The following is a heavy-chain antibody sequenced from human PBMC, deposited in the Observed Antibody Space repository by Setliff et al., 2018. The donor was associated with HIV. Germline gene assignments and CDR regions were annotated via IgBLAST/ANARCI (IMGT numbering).Heavy chain of an antibody. CDR3: ASRSVAGAFDI. J-gene: IGHJ3*02. Sequence: PSATLSLTCTVSGGSISSGAFYWSWIRQHPGKGLEWIGDIYYIGSTFYNPSLKSRITISVDTSKNHFSLRLRSVTAADTAVYYCASRSVAGAFDIWGQGTKVTVSS. CDR1: GGSISSGAFY. CDR2: IYYIGST. D-gene: IGHD6-19*01. V-gene: IGHV4-31*03.